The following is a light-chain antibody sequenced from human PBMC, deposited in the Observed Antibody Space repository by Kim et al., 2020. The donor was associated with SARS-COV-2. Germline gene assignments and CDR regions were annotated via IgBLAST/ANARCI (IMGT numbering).Light chain of an antibody. CDR3: QQYNSYPWT. CDR2: KVS. Sequence: DIQMTQSPSTLSASVGGRIRITCRASESVSEWLAWYQQKPGKAPKLLIYKVSNLESGVPSRFSGSGSGTEFILTIDSLQPDDFATYYCQQYNSYPWTFGQGTKVDIK. J-gene: IGKJ1*01. V-gene: IGKV1-5*03. CDR1: ESVSEW.